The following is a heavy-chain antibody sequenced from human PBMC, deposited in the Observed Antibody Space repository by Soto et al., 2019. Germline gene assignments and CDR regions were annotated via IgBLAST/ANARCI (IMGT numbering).Heavy chain of an antibody. V-gene: IGHV1-8*01. CDR2: MNPNSGNT. CDR1: GYTFTSYD. CDR3: ARGQAYYDFRSGYPYYFDY. J-gene: IGHJ4*02. Sequence: QVQLVQSGAEVKKPGASVKVSCKASGYTFTSYDINWVRQATGQGLEWMGWMNPNSGNTGYAQKFQGRVTMTRNTSKSTAYMELRSLRSEDTAVYYCARGQAYYDFRSGYPYYFDYWGQGTLVTVSS. D-gene: IGHD3-3*01.